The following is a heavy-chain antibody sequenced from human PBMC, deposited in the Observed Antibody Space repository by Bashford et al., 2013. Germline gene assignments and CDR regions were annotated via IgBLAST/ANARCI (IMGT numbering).Heavy chain of an antibody. CDR2: INPSGGST. CDR3: AKEAAADTLEFDY. CDR1: GYTFTDYY. J-gene: IGHJ4*02. D-gene: IGHD6-13*01. Sequence: ASVKVSCKTSGYTFTDYYMHWVRQAPGQGLEWMGIINPSGGSTSYAQKFQGRVTMTRDTSTSTVYMELSSLRSEDTAVYYCAKEAAADTLEFDYWGQGTLVTVSS. V-gene: IGHV1-46*03.